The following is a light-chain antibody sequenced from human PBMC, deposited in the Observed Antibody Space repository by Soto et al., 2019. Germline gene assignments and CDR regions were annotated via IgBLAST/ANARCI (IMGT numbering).Light chain of an antibody. Sequence: DIQMTQSPSTLSASVGDRVTITCRASQSISSWLAWYQQKPGKAPKLLIYKASSLESGVPSRFSGSGSGTEFTLTISSLQPDDFATYYCQQYSSWPFTFGPGTKVAIE. CDR2: KAS. CDR1: QSISSW. CDR3: QQYSSWPFT. V-gene: IGKV1-5*03. J-gene: IGKJ3*01.